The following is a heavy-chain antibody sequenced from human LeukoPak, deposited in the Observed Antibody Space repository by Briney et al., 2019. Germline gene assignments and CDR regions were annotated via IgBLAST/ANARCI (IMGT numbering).Heavy chain of an antibody. Sequence: GGSLRLSCEASGFTFSNFWMAWVRQAPGQGLEWVANINGDGSQKYLVDAVKGRFSVSRDNAKNSIFLQMNSLRAEDTGAYYCARWRWQQSEFAYWGQGTLVTVSS. CDR1: GFTFSNFW. CDR2: INGDGSQK. CDR3: ARWRWQQSEFAY. J-gene: IGHJ4*02. V-gene: IGHV3-7*01. D-gene: IGHD5-24*01.